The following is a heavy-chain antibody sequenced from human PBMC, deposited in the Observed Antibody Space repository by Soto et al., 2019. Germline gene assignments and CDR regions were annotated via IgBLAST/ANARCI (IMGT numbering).Heavy chain of an antibody. V-gene: IGHV3-21*01. Sequence: EVQLVESGGGLVKPGGSLRLSCAASGFTFSSYSMNWVRQAPGKGLEWVSSISSSSSYIYYADSVKGRFTISRDNAKNSLYLQMNSLRAEDTAVYYCASVAVVPYWYFDLWGRGTLVTVSS. J-gene: IGHJ2*01. CDR3: ASVAVVPYWYFDL. CDR1: GFTFSSYS. D-gene: IGHD2-15*01. CDR2: ISSSSSYI.